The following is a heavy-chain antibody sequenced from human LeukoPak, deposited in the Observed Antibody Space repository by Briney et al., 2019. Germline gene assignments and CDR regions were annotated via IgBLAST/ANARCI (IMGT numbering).Heavy chain of an antibody. J-gene: IGHJ4*02. CDR2: INHSGST. V-gene: IGHV4-34*01. Sequence: SETLSLTCAVYGGSFSGYYWSWIRQPPGKGREWIGEINHSGSTNYNPSLKSRVTISVDTSKNQFSLKLSSVTAADTAVYYCARHAAASDYWGQGTLVTVSS. D-gene: IGHD6-13*01. CDR1: GGSFSGYY. CDR3: ARHAAASDY.